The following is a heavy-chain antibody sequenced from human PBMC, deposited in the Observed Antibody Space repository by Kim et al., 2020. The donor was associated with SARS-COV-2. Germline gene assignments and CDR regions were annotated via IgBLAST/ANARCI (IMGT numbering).Heavy chain of an antibody. J-gene: IGHJ4*02. V-gene: IGHV3-30-3*01. D-gene: IGHD6-13*01. Sequence: GGSLRLSCAASGFTFSSYAMHWVRQAPGKGLEWVAVISYDGSNKYYADSVKGRFTISRDNSKNTLYLQMNSLRAEDTAVYYCARSIAAAGYWGQGTLVTVSS. CDR3: ARSIAAAGY. CDR2: ISYDGSNK. CDR1: GFTFSSYA.